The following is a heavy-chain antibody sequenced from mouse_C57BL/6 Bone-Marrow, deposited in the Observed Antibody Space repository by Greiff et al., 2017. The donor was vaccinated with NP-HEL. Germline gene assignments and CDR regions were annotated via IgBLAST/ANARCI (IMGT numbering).Heavy chain of an antibody. V-gene: IGHV1-52*01. CDR3: ARGPHWYFDV. Sequence: QVQLQQPGAELVRPGSSVKLSCKASGYTFTSYWMHWVKQRPIQGLEWIGNIDPSDSETHYNQKFKDKATLTVDKSSSTAYMQLSSLTSEDSAGYYCARGPHWYFDVWGTGTTVTVSS. CDR2: IDPSDSET. J-gene: IGHJ1*03. CDR1: GYTFTSYW.